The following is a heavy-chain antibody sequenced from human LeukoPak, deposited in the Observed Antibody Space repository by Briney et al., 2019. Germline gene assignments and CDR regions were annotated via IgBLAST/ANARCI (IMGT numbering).Heavy chain of an antibody. Sequence: GGSLRLSCAASGFTFSSYAMHWVHQAPGKGLEYVSAISSNGGSTYYANSVKGRFTISRDNSKNTLYLQMGSLRAEDMAVYYCARENYYYDSSGYYVFDYWGQGTLVTASS. CDR2: ISSNGGST. CDR3: ARENYYYDSSGYYVFDY. V-gene: IGHV3-64*01. CDR1: GFTFSSYA. J-gene: IGHJ4*02. D-gene: IGHD3-22*01.